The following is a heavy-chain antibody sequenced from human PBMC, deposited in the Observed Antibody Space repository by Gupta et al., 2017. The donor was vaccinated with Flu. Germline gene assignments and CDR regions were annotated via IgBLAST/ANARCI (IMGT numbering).Heavy chain of an antibody. CDR1: GGSISSGGYY. CDR2: IYYSGST. J-gene: IGHJ3*02. Sequence: QVQLQESGPGLVKPSQTLSLTCTVSGGSISSGGYYWSWIRQHPGKGLEWIGYIYYSGSTYYNPSLKSRVTISVDTSKNQFSLKLSSVTAADTAVYYCARGHIVVVTAIHAFDIWGQGTMVTVSS. V-gene: IGHV4-31*03. CDR3: ARGHIVVVTAIHAFDI. D-gene: IGHD2-21*02.